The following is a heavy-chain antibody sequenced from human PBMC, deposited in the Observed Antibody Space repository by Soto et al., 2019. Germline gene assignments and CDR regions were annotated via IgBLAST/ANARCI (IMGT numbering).Heavy chain of an antibody. V-gene: IGHV3-30*03. J-gene: IGHJ4*02. CDR1: GFTFSSYG. CDR3: ASEGQEQLVLPYFDY. Sequence: GGSLRLSCAASGFTFSSYGMHWVHQAPGKGLEWVAVISYDGSNKYYADSVKGRFTISRDNSKNTLYLQMNSLRAEDTAVYYCASEGQEQLVLPYFDYWGQGTLVTVSS. D-gene: IGHD6-6*01. CDR2: ISYDGSNK.